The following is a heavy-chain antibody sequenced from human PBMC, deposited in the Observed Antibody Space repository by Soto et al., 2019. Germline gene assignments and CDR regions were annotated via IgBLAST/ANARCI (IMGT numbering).Heavy chain of an antibody. Sequence: SVKVSCKPSGGTFSSYAISWVRQAPGQGLEWMGGIIPIFGTANYAQKFQGRVTITADESTSTAYMELSSLRSEDTAVYYCARSYDSSGYYYRFDPWGQGTLVTVSS. CDR3: ARSYDSSGYYYRFDP. J-gene: IGHJ5*02. D-gene: IGHD3-22*01. CDR2: IIPIFGTA. CDR1: GGTFSSYA. V-gene: IGHV1-69*13.